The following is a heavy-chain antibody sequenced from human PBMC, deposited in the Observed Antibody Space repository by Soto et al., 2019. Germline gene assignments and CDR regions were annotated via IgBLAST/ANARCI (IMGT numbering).Heavy chain of an antibody. V-gene: IGHV3-30-3*01. D-gene: IGHD3-22*01. CDR1: GFNFSSYX. CDR2: MSYNGSNK. Sequence: GGSLRLSCAASGFNFSSYXXXXXXQAPGKGLEWVGLMSYNGSNKFYADSVKGRFTFSRDNSKNTLYLQMNSLRREDTGVYYCARPTTMIPFDHWGQGTLVTVSS. J-gene: IGHJ4*02. CDR3: ARPTTMIPFDH.